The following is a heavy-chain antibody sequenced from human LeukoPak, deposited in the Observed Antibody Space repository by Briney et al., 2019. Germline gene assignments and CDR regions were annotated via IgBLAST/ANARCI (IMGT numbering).Heavy chain of an antibody. V-gene: IGHV4-59*01. CDR3: AAHYDSSGYYPLDW. J-gene: IGHJ4*02. Sequence: SETLSLTCTVSGGSISGYYWSWIRQPPGKGLEWIGYIFYSGGTNYNPSLKSRVTISVDTSKNQFSLRLRSVTAADTAVYYCAAHYDSSGYYPLDWWGQGTLVTVSS. CDR1: GGSISGYY. CDR2: IFYSGGT. D-gene: IGHD3-22*01.